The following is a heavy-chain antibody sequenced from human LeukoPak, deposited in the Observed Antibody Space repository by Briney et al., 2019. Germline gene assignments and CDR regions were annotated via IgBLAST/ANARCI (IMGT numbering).Heavy chain of an antibody. CDR1: GGTFSSYA. CDR2: IIPIFGTA. Sequence: SVKVSCKASGGTFSSYAISWVRQAPGQGLEWMGGIIPIFGTANYTQKFQGRVTITADESTSTAYMELSSLRSEDTAVYYCARVLSGYYYYGMDVWGQGTTVTVSS. J-gene: IGHJ6*02. D-gene: IGHD3-3*02. CDR3: ARVLSGYYYYGMDV. V-gene: IGHV1-69*13.